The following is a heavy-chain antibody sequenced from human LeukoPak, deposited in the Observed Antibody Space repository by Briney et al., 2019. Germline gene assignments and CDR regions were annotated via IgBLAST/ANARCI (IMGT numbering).Heavy chain of an antibody. Sequence: ASVKVSCKASGYTFTGYYMHWVRQAPGQGLEWMGWINPYSGGTNYAQKFQGRVTMTRDTSISTAYMELSRLRSDDTAVYYCARVSNCGGDCYTFDYWGQGTLVTVSS. J-gene: IGHJ4*02. CDR3: ARVSNCGGDCYTFDY. CDR1: GYTFTGYY. V-gene: IGHV1-2*02. D-gene: IGHD2-21*02. CDR2: INPYSGGT.